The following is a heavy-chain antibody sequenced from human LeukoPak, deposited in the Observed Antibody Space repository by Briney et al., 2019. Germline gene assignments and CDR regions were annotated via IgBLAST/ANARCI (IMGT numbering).Heavy chain of an antibody. D-gene: IGHD4-17*01. Sequence: GGSLRLTCAASGCTVSNNYMIWVRQAPGKGLEWVSLIYSNGVTNYADSVKGRFTISRDNSKNTLYLQMNSLRAEDTAVYYCARVKTTVTTSPLFDYWGQGTLVTVSS. CDR1: GCTVSNNY. V-gene: IGHV3-66*02. CDR3: ARVKTTVTTSPLFDY. CDR2: IYSNGVT. J-gene: IGHJ4*02.